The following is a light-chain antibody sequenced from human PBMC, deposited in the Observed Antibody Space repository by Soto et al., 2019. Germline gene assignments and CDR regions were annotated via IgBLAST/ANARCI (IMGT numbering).Light chain of an antibody. CDR1: SSDVGGYDY. V-gene: IGLV2-14*01. J-gene: IGLJ1*01. Sequence: QSVLTQPASVSGSPGQSITISCTGTSSDVGGYDYVSWYQLHPGKAPKLMVLEVNNRPSGVSYRFSGSKSGNTASLTISGLQAEDEADYFCSSYSISTAYLFGTGTKATV. CDR3: SSYSISTAYL. CDR2: EVN.